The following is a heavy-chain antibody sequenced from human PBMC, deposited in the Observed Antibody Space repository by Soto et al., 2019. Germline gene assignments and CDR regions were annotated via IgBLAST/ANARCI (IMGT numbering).Heavy chain of an antibody. CDR3: ARGGAMGVDY. J-gene: IGHJ4*02. D-gene: IGHD1-26*01. V-gene: IGHV3-74*01. CDR1: GFTFNTHW. CDR2: IYFDGITT. Sequence: EVPLVESGGGVVQPGGSLRLSCTASGFTFNTHWMHWVRQAPGKGLGWVSRIYFDGITTNYADSVKGRLTVSRDNAKNTVYLHVNTLRDEDTAVYYCARGGAMGVDYWGQGTLVTVSS.